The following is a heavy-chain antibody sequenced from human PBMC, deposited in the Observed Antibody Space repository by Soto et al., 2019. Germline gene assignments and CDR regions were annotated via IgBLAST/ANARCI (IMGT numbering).Heavy chain of an antibody. CDR3: AKSGTVVVAANDY. CDR1: GFTFSSSA. D-gene: IGHD2-15*01. J-gene: IGHJ4*02. Sequence: PGGSVRLSCTASGFTFSSSAMSWARQAPGEGLEWVSAISGSGGSTYYADSVKGRFTISRDNSKNTLYLQMNSLRAEDTAVYYCAKSGTVVVAANDYWGQGTLVTVSS. V-gene: IGHV3-23*01. CDR2: ISGSGGST.